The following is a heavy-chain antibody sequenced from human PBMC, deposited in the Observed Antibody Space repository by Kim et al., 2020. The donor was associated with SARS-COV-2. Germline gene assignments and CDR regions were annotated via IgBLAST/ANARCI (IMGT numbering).Heavy chain of an antibody. CDR1: GFTFGDYA. D-gene: IGHD2-15*01. CDR3: TRGYCSGGSCTPFDY. Sequence: GGSLRLSCTASGFTFGDYAMSWVRQAPGKGLEWVGFIRSKAYGGTTEYAASVKGRFTISRDDSKSIAYLQMNSLKTEDTAVYYCTRGYCSGGSCTPFDYWGQGTLVTVSS. J-gene: IGHJ4*02. CDR2: IRSKAYGGTT. V-gene: IGHV3-49*04.